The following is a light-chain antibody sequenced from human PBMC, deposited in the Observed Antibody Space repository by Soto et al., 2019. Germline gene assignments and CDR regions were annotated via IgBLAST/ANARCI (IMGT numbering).Light chain of an antibody. CDR1: SGHSSYA. J-gene: IGLJ2*01. CDR3: QTWGTGIVV. CDR2: LNNDGSH. Sequence: QSVLTQSPSASASLGASVKLTCTLSSGHSSYAIAWHQQQPEKGPRYLMKLNNDGSHTKGDGIPDRFSGSSSGAERYLTISRLQSEDEADYYCQTWGTGIVVFGGGTKLNVL. V-gene: IGLV4-69*01.